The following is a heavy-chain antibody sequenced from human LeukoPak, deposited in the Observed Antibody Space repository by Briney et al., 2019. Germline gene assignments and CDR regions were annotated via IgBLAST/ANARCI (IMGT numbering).Heavy chain of an antibody. CDR2: IYTSGSA. V-gene: IGHV4-4*07. D-gene: IGHD1-26*01. CDR1: GGSISSYY. J-gene: IGHJ6*03. Sequence: SENLSFTCTVSGGSISSYYWIWIRKPAGKGLEGMGRIYTSGSANYNPSLKSRVTMSVDTSKNQFSLKLSSVTAADTAVYYCSRRSKLRSRPYYDYMDVWGKGTTVTVSS. CDR3: SRRSKLRSRPYYDYMDV.